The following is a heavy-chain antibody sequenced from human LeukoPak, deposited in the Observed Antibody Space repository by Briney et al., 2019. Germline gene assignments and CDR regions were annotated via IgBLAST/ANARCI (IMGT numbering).Heavy chain of an antibody. CDR2: TYYRSKWYN. CDR3: VQGYSFDY. V-gene: IGHV6-1*01. CDR1: GDSVSNNSAA. J-gene: IGHJ4*02. Sequence: SQTLSLTCAISGDSVSNNSAAWNWIRQSPSRGLEWLGRTYYRSKWYNDYAESVKSRITINPDTSKNQFSLQLNSVTSDDTAVYYCVQGYSFDYWGQGTLVTVSS.